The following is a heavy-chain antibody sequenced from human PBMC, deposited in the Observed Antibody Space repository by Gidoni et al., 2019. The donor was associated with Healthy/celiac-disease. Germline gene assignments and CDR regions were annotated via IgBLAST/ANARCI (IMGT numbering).Heavy chain of an antibody. Sequence: EVQLVQSGAEVKKPGESLRLSCQGSGYRFTSYWTSWVRQMPGKGLEWMGRIDPSDSYTNHSPSFQGHVTISADKSISTAYLQWSSLKASDTAMYYCARHVGGGSSWEDFDYWGQGTLVTVSS. CDR2: IDPSDSYT. D-gene: IGHD6-13*01. CDR3: ARHVGGGSSWEDFDY. CDR1: GYRFTSYW. V-gene: IGHV5-10-1*03. J-gene: IGHJ4*02.